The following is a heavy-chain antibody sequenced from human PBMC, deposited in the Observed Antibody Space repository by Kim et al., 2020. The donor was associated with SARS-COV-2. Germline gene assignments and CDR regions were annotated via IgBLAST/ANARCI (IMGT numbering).Heavy chain of an antibody. CDR2: IYYSGST. V-gene: IGHV4-59*01. CDR1: GGSISSYY. CDR3: ARGLGDTEYDFWSGYRPYYFDY. D-gene: IGHD3-3*01. J-gene: IGHJ4*02. Sequence: SETLSLTCTVSGGSISSYYWSWIRQPPGKGLEWIGYIYYSGSTNYNPSLKSRVTISVDTSKNQFSLKLSSVTAADTAVYYCARGLGDTEYDFWSGYRPYYFDYWGQGTLVTVSS.